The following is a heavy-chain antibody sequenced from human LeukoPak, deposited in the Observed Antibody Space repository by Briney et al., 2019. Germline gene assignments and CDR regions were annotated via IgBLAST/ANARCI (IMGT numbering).Heavy chain of an antibody. V-gene: IGHV3-48*03. CDR2: ISPSGRTI. D-gene: IGHD3-10*01. CDR1: GFTFSSYA. CDR3: AREGFGAPDAFDI. Sequence: PGGSLRLSCAASGFTFSSYAMSWVRQAPGKGLEWLSYISPSGRTIYYADSVKGRFTISRDNAKNSLHLQLNSLRADDTAIYYCAREGFGAPDAFDIWGQGTMVTVSS. J-gene: IGHJ3*02.